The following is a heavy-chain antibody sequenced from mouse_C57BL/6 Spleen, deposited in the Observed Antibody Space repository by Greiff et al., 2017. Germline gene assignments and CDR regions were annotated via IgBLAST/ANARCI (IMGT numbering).Heavy chain of an antibody. Sequence: QVQLQQSGAELVRPGSSVKLSCKASGYTFTSYWMHWVKQRPIQGLEWIGNIDPSDSETHYNQKFKDKATLTVDKSSSTAYMQLSRLTSEDSAVYYCDRELRDSPYWCFDVWGTGTTVTVSS. J-gene: IGHJ1*03. V-gene: IGHV1-52*01. CDR3: DRELRDSPYWCFDV. D-gene: IGHD1-1*01. CDR1: GYTFTSYW. CDR2: IDPSDSET.